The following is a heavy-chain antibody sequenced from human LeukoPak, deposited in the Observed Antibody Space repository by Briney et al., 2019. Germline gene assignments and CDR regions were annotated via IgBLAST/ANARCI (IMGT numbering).Heavy chain of an antibody. V-gene: IGHV3-30-3*01. D-gene: IGHD6-19*01. CDR2: MSYDGSNK. J-gene: IGHJ4*02. CDR1: GFTFSNAW. Sequence: TGGSLRLSCAASGFTFSNAWMNWVRQAPGKGLEWVAVMSYDGSNKYYADTVKGRFTISRDNSKNTLYLQMNSLRAEDTAVYYCAVDSSGWYGGYYWGQGTLVTVSS. CDR3: AVDSSGWYGGYY.